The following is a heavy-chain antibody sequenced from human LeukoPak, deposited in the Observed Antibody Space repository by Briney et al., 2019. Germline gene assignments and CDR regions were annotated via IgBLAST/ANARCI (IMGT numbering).Heavy chain of an antibody. CDR3: ARASPSFYYDLGGMDV. Sequence: SQTLSLTCAISGDSVSSNSAAWNWIRQSPSRGLEWLGRTYYRSKWYNDYAVSVKSRIIINPDPSKNQFSLQLNSVTPEDAAVYYCARASPSFYYDLGGMDVWGQGTTVTVSS. CDR1: GDSVSSNSAA. V-gene: IGHV6-1*01. CDR2: TYYRSKWYN. D-gene: IGHD3/OR15-3a*01. J-gene: IGHJ6*02.